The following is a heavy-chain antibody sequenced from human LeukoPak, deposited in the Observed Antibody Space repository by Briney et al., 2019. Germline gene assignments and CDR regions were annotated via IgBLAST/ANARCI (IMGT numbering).Heavy chain of an antibody. D-gene: IGHD2-21*02. CDR1: GFPFSSSE. J-gene: IGHJ1*01. CDR2: VKSKTDGGTT. Sequence: GGSLRLSCEATGFPFSSSEMNWVRQAPGKGLEWVGRVKSKTDGGTTDYAAPVKGRFTISRDDSKNTLYLQMNSLKTEDTAVYYCTTGGLAYCGGDCYSSYFQHWGQGTLVTVSS. V-gene: IGHV3-15*05. CDR3: TTGGLAYCGGDCYSSYFQH.